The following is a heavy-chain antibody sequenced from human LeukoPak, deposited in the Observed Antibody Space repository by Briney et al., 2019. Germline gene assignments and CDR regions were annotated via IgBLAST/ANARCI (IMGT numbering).Heavy chain of an antibody. CDR3: ARRYYSRRGAFDI. V-gene: IGHV4-34*01. J-gene: IGHJ3*02. CDR2: INHSGST. CDR1: GGSFSGYY. Sequence: PSETLSLTCAVYGGSFSGYYWSWIRQPPGKGLEWIGEINHSGSTNYNPSLKSRVTISVDTSKNQFSLKLSSVTAADTAVYYCARRYYSRRGAFDIWGQGTMVTVSS. D-gene: IGHD3-10*01.